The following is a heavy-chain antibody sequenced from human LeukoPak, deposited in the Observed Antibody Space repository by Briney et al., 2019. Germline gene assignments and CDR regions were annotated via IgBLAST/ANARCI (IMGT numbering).Heavy chain of an antibody. CDR2: TNHSGST. V-gene: IGHV4-34*01. CDR1: GGSFSGYY. D-gene: IGHD4-23*01. J-gene: IGHJ5*02. CDR3: ARGLSKLRWYLYNWFDP. Sequence: SETLSLTCAVYGGSFSGYYWSWIRQPPGKGLEWIGETNHSGSTNYNPSLKSRVTISVDTSKNQFSLKLSSVTAADTAVYYCARGLSKLRWYLYNWFDPWGQGTLVTVSS.